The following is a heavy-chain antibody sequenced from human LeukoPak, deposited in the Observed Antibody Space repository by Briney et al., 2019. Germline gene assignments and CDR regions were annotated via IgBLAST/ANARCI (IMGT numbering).Heavy chain of an antibody. CDR1: GYTLTELS. V-gene: IGHV1-24*01. CDR3: ATGGFGGVIVTPFPFNY. CDR2: FDPEDGET. J-gene: IGHJ4*02. Sequence: ASVKVSCKVSGYTLTELSMHWVRQAPGKGLEWMGGFDPEDGETIYAQKFQGRVTMTEDTSTDTAYMELCSLRSEDTAVYYCATGGFGGVIVTPFPFNYWGQGTLVTVSS. D-gene: IGHD3-16*02.